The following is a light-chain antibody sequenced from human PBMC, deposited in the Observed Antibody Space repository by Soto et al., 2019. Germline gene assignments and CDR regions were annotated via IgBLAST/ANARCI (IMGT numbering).Light chain of an antibody. J-gene: IGKJ2*01. CDR2: DAS. CDR1: QNVISY. Sequence: EIVLTQSPATLSLSPGDTATLSCRASQNVISYLAWYQQKPGQAPRLLIYDASNRATGIPARFSGSGSGTDFTLTIGSLEPEDFAVYYCQQRSNWPRTFGQGTKVEIK. V-gene: IGKV3-11*01. CDR3: QQRSNWPRT.